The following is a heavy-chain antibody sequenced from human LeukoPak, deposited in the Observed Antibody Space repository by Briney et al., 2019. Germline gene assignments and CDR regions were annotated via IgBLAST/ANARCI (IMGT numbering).Heavy chain of an antibody. D-gene: IGHD6-19*01. J-gene: IGHJ4*02. V-gene: IGHV3-23*01. CDR3: AKPLDSEQWLVLDS. Sequence: PGGSLRLSCAASGFTFSSYAMSWVRQAPGKGLEWVSLITDSDGGTYYADSVKGRFTMSRDNSKNTLYLQMISLRAEDTALYYFAKPLDSEQWLVLDSWGQGTLVTVSS. CDR2: ITDSDGGT. CDR1: GFTFSSYA.